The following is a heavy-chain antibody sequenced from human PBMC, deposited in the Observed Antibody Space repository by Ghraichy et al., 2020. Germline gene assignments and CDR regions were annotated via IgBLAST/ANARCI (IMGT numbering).Heavy chain of an antibody. CDR3: TTQFSTYYYVMDV. Sequence: GESLNISCAASGFTFSNAWMSWVRQAPGKGLEWVGRIKSKTDGGTTDYAAPVKGRFTISRDDSKNTLYLQMNSLKTEDTAVYYCTTQFSTYYYVMDVWGQGTTVTVSS. CDR2: IKSKTDGGTT. J-gene: IGHJ6*02. CDR1: GFTFSNAW. V-gene: IGHV3-15*01.